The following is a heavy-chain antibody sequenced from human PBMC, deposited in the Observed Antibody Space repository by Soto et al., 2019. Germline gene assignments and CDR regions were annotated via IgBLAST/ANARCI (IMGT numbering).Heavy chain of an antibody. D-gene: IGHD2-15*01. CDR2: IWSDGSDK. CDR1: GFSFSYYA. Sequence: QVQLVESGGGVVQPGRSLRLSCAASGFSFSYYAMHWVRQAPGKGLEWVALIWSDGSDKYYADVVKVRFTISRDNAKNTLYLQMNSLRAEDTAVYYCARARFCSGGRCYSIDYWGQGTLVTVSS. V-gene: IGHV3-33*01. J-gene: IGHJ4*02. CDR3: ARARFCSGGRCYSIDY.